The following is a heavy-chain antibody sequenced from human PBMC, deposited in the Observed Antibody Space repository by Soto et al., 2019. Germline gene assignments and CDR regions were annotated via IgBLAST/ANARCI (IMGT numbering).Heavy chain of an antibody. CDR3: ARHRAAAGYFDY. CDR1: GGSISSGDYY. D-gene: IGHD6-13*01. J-gene: IGHJ4*02. Sequence: SETLSLTCTVSGGSISSGDYYWSWIRQPPGKGLEWIGYIYYGGSTYYTPSLKSRLTISADTSKNQFSLKLSSVTAADTAVYYCARHRAAAGYFDYWGQGTLVTVSS. V-gene: IGHV4-30-4*01. CDR2: IYYGGST.